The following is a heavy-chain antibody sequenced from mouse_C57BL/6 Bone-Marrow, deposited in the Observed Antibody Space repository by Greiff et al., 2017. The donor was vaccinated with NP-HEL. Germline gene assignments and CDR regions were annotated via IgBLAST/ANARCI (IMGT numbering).Heavy chain of an antibody. CDR2: IPPNSGST. D-gene: IGHD1-1*01. V-gene: IGHV1-64*01. Sequence: QVQLQQPGAELVKPGASVKLSCKASGYTFTSYWMHWVKQRPGQGLEWIGMIPPNSGSTNYNEKFKSKATLTVDKSSSTAYMQLSSLTSEDSAVYYCARSDYYYYGSSYIWFAYWGQGTLVTVSA. CDR1: GYTFTSYW. J-gene: IGHJ3*01. CDR3: ARSDYYYYGSSYIWFAY.